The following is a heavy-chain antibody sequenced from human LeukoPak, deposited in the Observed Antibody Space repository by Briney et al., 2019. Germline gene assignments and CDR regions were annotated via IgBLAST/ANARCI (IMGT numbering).Heavy chain of an antibody. J-gene: IGHJ4*02. D-gene: IGHD4-17*01. CDR1: GYTFTGYH. CDR2: INPNSGGT. Sequence: ASVKVSCKASGYTFTGYHMHWVRQAPGQGLEWMGWINPNSGGTNYAQKFQGRVTMTRDTSISTAYMELSRLRSDDTAVYYCAREAPDYGDYVFDYWGQGTLVTVSS. CDR3: AREAPDYGDYVFDY. V-gene: IGHV1-2*02.